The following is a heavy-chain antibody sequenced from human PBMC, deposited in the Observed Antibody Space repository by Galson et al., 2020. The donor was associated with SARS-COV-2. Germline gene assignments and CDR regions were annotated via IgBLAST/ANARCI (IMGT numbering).Heavy chain of an antibody. CDR3: ARDLRAQAATDYYYYSDV. Sequence: GGSLRLSCAASGFTFSDYYMSWIRQAPGKGLEWVSYISGSSYANYADSVKGRFTISRDNAQNSLYLQMNSLRAEDTAVYYCARDLRAQAATDYYYYSDVWGKGTTVTVSS. CDR1: GFTFSDYY. J-gene: IGHJ6*03. V-gene: IGHV3-11*05. CDR2: ISGSSYA. D-gene: IGHD2-15*01.